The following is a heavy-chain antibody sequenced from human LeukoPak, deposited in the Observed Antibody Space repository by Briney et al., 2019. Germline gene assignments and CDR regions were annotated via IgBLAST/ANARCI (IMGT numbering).Heavy chain of an antibody. D-gene: IGHD2-15*01. Sequence: GGSLRLSCVASGFSFSGYAMHWVRQAPGKGLEYVSAITNDGVTTYYANSVKGRFTISRDNSKNTLYLQMGSLRAEDMAVYYCARVGGPGAFDVWGQGTMVTVSS. J-gene: IGHJ3*01. CDR1: GFSFSGYA. CDR3: ARVGGPGAFDV. CDR2: ITNDGVTT. V-gene: IGHV3-64*01.